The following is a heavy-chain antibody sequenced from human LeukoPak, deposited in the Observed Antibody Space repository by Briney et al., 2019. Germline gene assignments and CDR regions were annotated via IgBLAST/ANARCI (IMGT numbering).Heavy chain of an antibody. CDR1: GFTFSSYA. Sequence: QPGGSLRLSCAASGFTFSSYAMHWVRQAPGKGLEWVAVISYDRSNKYYADSVKGRFTISRDNSKNTLYLQMNSLRAEDTAVYYCARDRILFWYDAFDIWGQGTMVTVSS. CDR3: ARDRILFWYDAFDI. V-gene: IGHV3-30-3*01. CDR2: ISYDRSNK. D-gene: IGHD3-3*01. J-gene: IGHJ3*02.